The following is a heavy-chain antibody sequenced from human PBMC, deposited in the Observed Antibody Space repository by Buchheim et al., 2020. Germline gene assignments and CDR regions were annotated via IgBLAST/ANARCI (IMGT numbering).Heavy chain of an antibody. V-gene: IGHV4-34*01. D-gene: IGHD3-10*01. CDR2: INHSGST. Sequence: QVQLQQWGAGLLKPSETLSLTCAVYGGSFSGYYWSWIRQPPGKGLEWIGEINHSGSTNYNPSLKSRVTISADTSTNQISLKLSFVTAADTAVYYCARDGKLLWFGELSALDYYGIDVWGQGTT. J-gene: IGHJ6*02. CDR3: ARDGKLLWFGELSALDYYGIDV. CDR1: GGSFSGYY.